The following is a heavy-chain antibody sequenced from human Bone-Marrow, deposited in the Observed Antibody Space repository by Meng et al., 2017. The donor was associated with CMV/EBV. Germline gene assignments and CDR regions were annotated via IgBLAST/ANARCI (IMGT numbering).Heavy chain of an antibody. CDR2: INHSGST. J-gene: IGHJ5*02. D-gene: IGHD2-2*01. V-gene: IGHV4-34*01. CDR1: GGSFSGYY. Sequence: SETLSLTCAGYGGSFSGYYWSWIRQPPGKGLEWIGEINHSGSTNYNPSLKSRVTISVDTSKNQFFLKLSSVTAADTAVYYRASVPGYCSSTSCLNWFDPWGQGTLVNVSS. CDR3: ASVPGYCSSTSCLNWFDP.